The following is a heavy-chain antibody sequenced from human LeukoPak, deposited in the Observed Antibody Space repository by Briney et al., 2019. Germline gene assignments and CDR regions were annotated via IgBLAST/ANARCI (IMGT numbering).Heavy chain of an antibody. Sequence: SDTLSLTCAVSGYSITSSSWWGWIRQPPGKGLEWIGYIYHSGTTYYNPSLQSRVTMSVDTSKNQFSLKLSSVTAVDTAVYYCARKENVYYYFDYWGQGTPVTVSS. CDR2: IYHSGTT. V-gene: IGHV4-28*01. CDR1: GYSITSSSW. J-gene: IGHJ4*02. CDR3: ARKENVYYYFDY. D-gene: IGHD3-10*01.